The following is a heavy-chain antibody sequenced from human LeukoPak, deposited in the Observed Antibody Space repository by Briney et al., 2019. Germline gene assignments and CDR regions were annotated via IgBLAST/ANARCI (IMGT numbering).Heavy chain of an antibody. J-gene: IGHJ4*02. CDR3: ARGRRWLSY. V-gene: IGHV4-34*01. Sequence: SETLSLTCAVYGGSFSGYYWSWIRQPPGKGLEWIGEINHSGSTNYNPSLKRRVTISVDTSKNQFSLKLSSVTAADTAVYYCARGRRWLSYWGQGTLVTVSS. CDR2: INHSGST. D-gene: IGHD5-24*01. CDR1: GGSFSGYY.